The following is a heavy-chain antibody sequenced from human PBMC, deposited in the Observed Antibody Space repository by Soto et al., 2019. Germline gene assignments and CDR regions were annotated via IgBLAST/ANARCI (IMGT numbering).Heavy chain of an antibody. CDR3: ARHFCSGGSCYRLGWFDP. V-gene: IGHV4-39*01. CDR2: IYYSGST. CDR1: GGSISSSSYY. Sequence: PSLTCTVSGGSISSSSYYWGWIRQPPGKGLEWIGSIYYSGSTYYNPSLKSRVTISVDTSKNQFSLKLSSVTAADTAVYYCARHFCSGGSCYRLGWFDPWGQGTLVTVSS. D-gene: IGHD2-15*01. J-gene: IGHJ5*02.